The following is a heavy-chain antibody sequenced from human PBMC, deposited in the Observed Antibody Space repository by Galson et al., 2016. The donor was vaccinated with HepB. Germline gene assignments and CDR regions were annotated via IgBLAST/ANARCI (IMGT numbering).Heavy chain of an antibody. Sequence: SVKVSCKASDYTFTSNGISWVRQAPGQGLEWMGWISAYNGNTKYAQKFQGRVTMTTDTSTSTAYMELRSLRSDDTAVYYCATKGPDYYDSSGYFAYMDVWGKGTTVTVSS. CDR2: ISAYNGNT. V-gene: IGHV1-18*04. CDR3: ATKGPDYYDSSGYFAYMDV. CDR1: DYTFTSNG. J-gene: IGHJ6*03. D-gene: IGHD3-22*01.